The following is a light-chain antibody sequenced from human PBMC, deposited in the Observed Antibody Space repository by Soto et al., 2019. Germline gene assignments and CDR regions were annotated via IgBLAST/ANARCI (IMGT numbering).Light chain of an antibody. J-gene: IGKJ2*01. CDR2: GAS. CDR3: QQYYYIPRT. Sequence: EIVLTQSPGTLSLSPGERATLSCRASQSVSSSYLAWYQQKPGQAPRLLIYGASSRATGIPDRFSGSGSGTDFTLTISSLQAEDVAVYYCQQYYYIPRTFAQGTKLEIK. CDR1: QSVSSSY. V-gene: IGKV3-20*01.